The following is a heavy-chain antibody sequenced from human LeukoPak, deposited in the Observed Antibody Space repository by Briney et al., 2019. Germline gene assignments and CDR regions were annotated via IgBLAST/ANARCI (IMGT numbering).Heavy chain of an antibody. CDR3: AKKRRPYYDFWSGYSGMDV. Sequence: GGSLRLSCAASGFTFSSYGMHWVRQAPGKGLEWVAVISYDGSNKYYADSVKGRFTISRDNSKNTLYLQMNSLRDEDTAVYYCAKKRRPYYDFWSGYSGMDVWGQGTTVTVSS. D-gene: IGHD3-3*01. CDR1: GFTFSSYG. CDR2: ISYDGSNK. J-gene: IGHJ6*02. V-gene: IGHV3-30*18.